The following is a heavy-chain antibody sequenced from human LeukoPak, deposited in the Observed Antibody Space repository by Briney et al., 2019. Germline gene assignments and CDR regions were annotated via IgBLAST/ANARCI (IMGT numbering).Heavy chain of an antibody. CDR1: GGSISSYY. CDR3: ARYSSSPEGNWFDP. Sequence: PSETLSLTCTVSGGSISSYYWSWIRQPPGKGLEWIGHIYYSGSTNYNPSLKSRVTISVDTSKNQFSLKLSSVTAADTAVYYCARYSSSPEGNWFDPWGQGTLVTVSS. V-gene: IGHV4-59*08. CDR2: IYYSGST. D-gene: IGHD6-13*01. J-gene: IGHJ5*02.